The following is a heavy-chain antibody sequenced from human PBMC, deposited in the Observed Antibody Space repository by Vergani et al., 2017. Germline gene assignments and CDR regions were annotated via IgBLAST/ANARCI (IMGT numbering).Heavy chain of an antibody. D-gene: IGHD2-15*01. CDR1: GGTFSSYA. J-gene: IGHJ6*02. CDR2: IIPIFGTA. Sequence: QVQLVQSGAEVKKPGSSVKVSCKASGGTFSSYAISWVRQAPGQGLEWMGGIIPIFGTANYAQKFQGRVTITADKSTITAYMELSSLRAEDTAVYYCARVNIVVVVAATSPDYYYYGMDVWGQGTTVTVSS. V-gene: IGHV1-69*06. CDR3: ARVNIVVVVAATSPDYYYYGMDV.